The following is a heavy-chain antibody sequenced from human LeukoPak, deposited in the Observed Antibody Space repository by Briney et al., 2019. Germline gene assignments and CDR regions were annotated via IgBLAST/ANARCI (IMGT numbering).Heavy chain of an antibody. V-gene: IGHV3-7*01. Sequence: PGGSLRLSRAASGFTFSDYWMSWVRQAPGKGLERVANINQDGREKYYVDSVKGRFTIFEDNAKNSLYLQMNSLRAEDTAVYYCATLKTHYDYVWGSYFDNWGQGTLVTVSS. CDR2: INQDGREK. CDR1: GFTFSDYW. CDR3: ATLKTHYDYVWGSYFDN. J-gene: IGHJ5*02. D-gene: IGHD3-16*01.